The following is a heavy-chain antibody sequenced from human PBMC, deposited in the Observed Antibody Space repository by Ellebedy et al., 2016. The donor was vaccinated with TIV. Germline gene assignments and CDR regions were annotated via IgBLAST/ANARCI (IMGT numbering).Heavy chain of an antibody. J-gene: IGHJ4*01. CDR2: LYYRGNT. D-gene: IGHD7-27*01. V-gene: IGHV4-61*01. CDR3: AREKTGARGENPLDC. CDR1: GGSFRSGYYY. Sequence: MPSETLSPTCDVSGGSFRSGYYYWTCLRPPLGLGLEYIGYLYYRGNTNYNPSINSRVSISVDTSKNQFTLHLTSVTAADTAVYYCAREKTGARGENPLDCWGPGTLVTVSS.